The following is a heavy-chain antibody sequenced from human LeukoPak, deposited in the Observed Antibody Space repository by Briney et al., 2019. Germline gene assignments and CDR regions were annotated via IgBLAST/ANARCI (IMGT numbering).Heavy chain of an antibody. D-gene: IGHD1-1*01. J-gene: IGHJ6*02. CDR1: GLTFSDSR. Sequence: GGALRLPCAVSGLTFSDSRMIWGRQATEKRLEWVADTAGADDVIQYADSVSCRFTISRDNSKNTVYLQKNSLRADDTALYFCANYIQRPPGMDVWGQGTMVTVSS. V-gene: IGHV3-23*01. CDR3: ANYIQRPPGMDV. CDR2: TAGADDVI.